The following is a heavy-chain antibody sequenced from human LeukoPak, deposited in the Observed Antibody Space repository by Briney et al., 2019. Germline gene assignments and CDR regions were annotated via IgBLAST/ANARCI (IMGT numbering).Heavy chain of an antibody. Sequence: SETLSLTCTVSGYSISSGYYWGWIRQPPGKGLEWIGTIYHSGSTYYNPSLKSRVTISVDTPKNQFSLKLSSVTAADTAVYYCARSTYSSGPVDYWGQGTLVTVSS. CDR3: ARSTYSSGPVDY. D-gene: IGHD6-19*01. J-gene: IGHJ4*02. CDR1: GYSISSGYY. CDR2: IYHSGST. V-gene: IGHV4-38-2*02.